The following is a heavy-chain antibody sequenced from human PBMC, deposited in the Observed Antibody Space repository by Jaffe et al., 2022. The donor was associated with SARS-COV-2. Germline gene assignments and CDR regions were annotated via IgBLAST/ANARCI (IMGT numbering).Heavy chain of an antibody. V-gene: IGHV4-61*01. CDR3: ARAQYLASSWSRRDYYFMDV. Sequence: QAQLQESGPGLVKPSETLSLTCTVSGDSVNSGSYYWSWIRQPPGKGLEWIGYIYYSGHTKYNPSLQSRVTISIDTSKHQFSLNLNSVTAADTAVYYCARAQYLASSWSRRDYYFMDVWGKGTTVTVSS. J-gene: IGHJ6*03. CDR2: IYYSGHT. D-gene: IGHD6-13*01. CDR1: GDSVNSGSYY.